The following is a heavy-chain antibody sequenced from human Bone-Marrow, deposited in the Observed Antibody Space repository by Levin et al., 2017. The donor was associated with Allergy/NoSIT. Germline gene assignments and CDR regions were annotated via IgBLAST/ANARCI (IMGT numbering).Heavy chain of an antibody. CDR1: GGSISSYY. D-gene: IGHD3-9*01. CDR3: ARVLRYFDWFDSRFDP. CDR2: IYYSGST. V-gene: IGHV4-59*01. J-gene: IGHJ5*02. Sequence: SETLSLTCTVSGGSISSYYWSWIRQPPGKGLEWIGYIYYSGSTNYNPSLKSRVTISVDTSKNQFSLKLSSVTAADTAVYYCARVLRYFDWFDSRFDPWGQGTLVTVSS.